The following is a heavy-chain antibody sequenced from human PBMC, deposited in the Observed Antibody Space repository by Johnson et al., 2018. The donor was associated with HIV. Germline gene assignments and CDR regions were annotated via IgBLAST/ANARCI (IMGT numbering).Heavy chain of an antibody. V-gene: IGHV3-15*01. CDR1: GFTFSNAW. CDR3: TTVTKFPYSRGWDYGAFDI. CDR2: IKSKTDGGTT. D-gene: IGHD6-19*01. Sequence: VQLVESEGGLVKPGGSLRLSCAASGFTFSNAWMSWVRQAPGKGLEWVGRIKSKTDGGTTDYAAPVKGRFTISRDDSKHTLYLHMNSLKTEDTAVYYCTTVTKFPYSRGWDYGAFDIWGQGTMVTVSS. J-gene: IGHJ3*02.